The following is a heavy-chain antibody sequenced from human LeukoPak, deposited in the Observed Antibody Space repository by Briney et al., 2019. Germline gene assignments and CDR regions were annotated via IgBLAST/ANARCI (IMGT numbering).Heavy chain of an antibody. CDR2: IYYSGST. D-gene: IGHD4-17*01. J-gene: IGHJ4*02. V-gene: IGHV4-39*01. Sequence: SETLSLTCTVSGGSISSSSYYWGWIRQPPGKGLEWIGSIYYSGSTYYNPSLKGRVTISVDTSKNQFSLKLSSVTAADTAVYYCARDYGDHLFDYWGQGTLVTVSS. CDR1: GGSISSSSYY. CDR3: ARDYGDHLFDY.